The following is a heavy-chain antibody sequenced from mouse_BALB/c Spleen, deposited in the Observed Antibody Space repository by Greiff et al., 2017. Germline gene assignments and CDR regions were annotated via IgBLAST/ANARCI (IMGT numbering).Heavy chain of an antibody. J-gene: IGHJ3*01. CDR2: IDPETGGT. Sequence: QVQLKESGAELVRPGASVTLSCKASGYTFTDYEMHWVKQTPVHGLEWIGAIDPETGGTAYNQKFKGKATLTADKSSSTAYMELRSLTSEDSAVYYCTSAGSSYSWFAYWGQGTLVTVSA. D-gene: IGHD1-1*01. CDR1: GYTFTDYE. CDR3: TSAGSSYSWFAY. V-gene: IGHV1-15*01.